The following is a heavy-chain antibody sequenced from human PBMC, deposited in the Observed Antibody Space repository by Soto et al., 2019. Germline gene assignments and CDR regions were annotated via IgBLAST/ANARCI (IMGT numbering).Heavy chain of an antibody. CDR2: ISCDGTKK. J-gene: IGHJ6*02. V-gene: IGHV3-30-3*01. D-gene: IGHD4-17*01. CDR3: AREDDYGYRYINYGLDV. CDR1: GFTFNIYA. Sequence: PGGALSLACSASGFTFNIYALHWVRQARGKGLEWVAVISCDGTKKYYSDSVKGRFTISRDNLKNTLYLPMNNLRVEDAALYFCAREDDYGYRYINYGLDVWGQGTTVTVSS.